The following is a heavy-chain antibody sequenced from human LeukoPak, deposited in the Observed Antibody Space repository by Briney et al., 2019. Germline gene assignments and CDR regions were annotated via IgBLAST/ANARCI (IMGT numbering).Heavy chain of an antibody. CDR1: GFTFSSYA. V-gene: IGHV3-23*01. J-gene: IGHJ4*02. Sequence: GSLRLSCAASGFTFSSYAMSWVRQAPGKGLEWVSAISGSGGSTYYADSVKGRFTISRDNSKNTLYLQMNSLRAEDTAVYYCAKLDSYGFATAYYFDYWGQGTLVTVSS. CDR3: AKLDSYGFATAYYFDY. CDR2: ISGSGGST. D-gene: IGHD5-18*01.